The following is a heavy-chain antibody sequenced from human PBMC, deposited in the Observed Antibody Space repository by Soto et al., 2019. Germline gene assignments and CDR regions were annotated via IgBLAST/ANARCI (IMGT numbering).Heavy chain of an antibody. CDR3: ARDRSSTYYYYGMDL. Sequence: PGGSLRLSCAASGFSFSRHGMHWVRQAPGKGLEWVAVISYDGSSQDYADSVKGRFSISRDNSKNTVYLQMNSLRVGDSAVYYCARDRSSTYYYYGMDLWGQGTTVTVSS. D-gene: IGHD6-19*01. CDR1: GFSFSRHG. CDR2: ISYDGSSQ. V-gene: IGHV3-30-3*01. J-gene: IGHJ6*02.